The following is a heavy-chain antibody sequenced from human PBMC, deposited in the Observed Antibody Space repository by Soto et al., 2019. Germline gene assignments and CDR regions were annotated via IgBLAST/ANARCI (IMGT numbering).Heavy chain of an antibody. D-gene: IGHD5-12*01. V-gene: IGHV3-7*01. J-gene: IGHJ4*02. CDR2: VKEDGSEK. CDR1: GFTFSSYW. Sequence: EVQLVESGGDLVQPGGSLRLSCAASGFTFSSYWMAWVRQAPGKGLEWVANVKEDGSEKNYEDYVKGRFTIPRDNAKNSLFLQMNSLRAEDTAVYYCRRGHDSGGDYWGQGTLVTVSS. CDR3: RRGHDSGGDY.